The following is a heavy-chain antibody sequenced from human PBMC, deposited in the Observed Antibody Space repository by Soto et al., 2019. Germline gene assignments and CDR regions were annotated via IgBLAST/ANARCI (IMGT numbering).Heavy chain of an antibody. CDR2: IYWNDDK. CDR3: AHKGSSSFGWFDP. J-gene: IGHJ5*02. Sequence: QITLKESGPPLVNPTQTLTLTCAFSGFSLSTSQVGVAWIRQPPGKALEWLAIIYWNDDKRYSSSLKSRLTITKDTSKSQVVLTVTNMDPVDTATYYCAHKGSSSFGWFDPWGQGILVTVSS. D-gene: IGHD6-6*01. CDR1: GFSLSTSQVG. V-gene: IGHV2-5*01.